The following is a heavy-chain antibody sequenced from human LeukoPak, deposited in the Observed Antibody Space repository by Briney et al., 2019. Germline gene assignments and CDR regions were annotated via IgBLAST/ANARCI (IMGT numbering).Heavy chain of an antibody. CDR1: GFTFSSYA. Sequence: PGGSLRLSCAASGFTFSSYARHWVRQAPGKGQEWVAVISYDGSNKYYADSVKGRFTISRDNSKNTLYLQMNSLRAEDTAVYYCASSVYCSGGSCYHAFDIWGQGTMVTVSS. J-gene: IGHJ3*02. D-gene: IGHD2-15*01. CDR2: ISYDGSNK. CDR3: ASSVYCSGGSCYHAFDI. V-gene: IGHV3-30*04.